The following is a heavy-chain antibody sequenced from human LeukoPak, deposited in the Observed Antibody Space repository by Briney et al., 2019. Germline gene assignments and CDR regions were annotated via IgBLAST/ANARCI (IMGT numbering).Heavy chain of an antibody. CDR2: ISGRDGST. CDR3: VKRVPYDSGTYYFDY. CDR1: GFSFSTFG. J-gene: IGHJ4*02. V-gene: IGHV3-23*01. Sequence: GGSLRLSCAASGFSFSTFGMGWVRQAPGKGLEWVSVISGRDGSTYYADSVKGRFTISRDNSKNTLYLQMSSLTAEDTALYYCVKRVPYDSGTYYFDYWGQGTLVTVSS. D-gene: IGHD3-10*01.